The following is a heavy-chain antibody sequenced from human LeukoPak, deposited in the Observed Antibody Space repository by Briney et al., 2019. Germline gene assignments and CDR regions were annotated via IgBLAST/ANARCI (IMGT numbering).Heavy chain of an antibody. CDR2: ISGSGGST. Sequence: SGGTLRLSCAASGFTFSSYGMSWVRQAPGKGLEWVSAISGSGGSTYYADSVKGRFTISRDNSKNTLYLQMNSLRAEDTAVYYCAKDISGSGSYYVDYWGQGTLVTVSS. D-gene: IGHD1-26*01. J-gene: IGHJ4*02. V-gene: IGHV3-23*01. CDR1: GFTFSSYG. CDR3: AKDISGSGSYYVDY.